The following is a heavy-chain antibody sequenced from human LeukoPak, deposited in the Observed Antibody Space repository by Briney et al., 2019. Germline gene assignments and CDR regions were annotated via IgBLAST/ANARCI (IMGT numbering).Heavy chain of an antibody. D-gene: IGHD2-2*01. Sequence: PSETLSLTCAVYGGSFSGYYWSWIRQPPGKGLEWIGEINHSGSTNYNPSLKSRVTISVDTSKNQFSLKLNSVTAADTAVYYCARILGYCSSNSCHDAFDIWGQGTMVTVSS. CDR1: GGSFSGYY. J-gene: IGHJ3*02. CDR2: INHSGST. V-gene: IGHV4-34*01. CDR3: ARILGYCSSNSCHDAFDI.